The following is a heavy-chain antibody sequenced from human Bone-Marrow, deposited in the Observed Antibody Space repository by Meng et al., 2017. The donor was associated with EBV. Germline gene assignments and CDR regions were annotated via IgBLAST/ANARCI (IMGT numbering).Heavy chain of an antibody. D-gene: IGHD2-8*01. J-gene: IGHJ4*02. Sequence: EVQLEESGGXRVKPGXALRLSCAASGFTLRSYSMNWVRLAPGKGLEWVSSISSNSIDIYYADLVKGRFTISRDNAKNSLFLQMNSLRAEDTAVYYCARDRTSNRFDYWGQGTLVTVSS. CDR3: ARDRTSNRFDY. CDR2: ISSNSIDI. V-gene: IGHV3-21*01. CDR1: GFTLRSYS.